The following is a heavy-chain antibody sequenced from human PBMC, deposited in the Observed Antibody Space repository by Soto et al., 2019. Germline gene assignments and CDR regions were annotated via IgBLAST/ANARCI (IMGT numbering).Heavy chain of an antibody. J-gene: IGHJ3*02. CDR3: AKRDRFGSGSYFNRGDAFNI. D-gene: IGHD3-10*01. CDR2: ISGGGRST. CDR1: GFIFGTYS. V-gene: IGHV3-23*01. Sequence: GGSLRLSCAASGFIFGTYSMNWVRQAPGKGLECVSSISGGGRSTYYADSVKGRFTISRDNSKNTLYLQMNSLRAEDTAVYYCAKRDRFGSGSYFNRGDAFNIWGQGTMVTVSS.